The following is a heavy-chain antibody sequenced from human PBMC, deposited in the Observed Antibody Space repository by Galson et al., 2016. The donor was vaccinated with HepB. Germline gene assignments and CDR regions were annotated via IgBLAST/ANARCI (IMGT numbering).Heavy chain of an antibody. Sequence: SLRLSCAASGFTFSSYAMSWVRQAPGKGLEWVSAISGSGGSTYYADSVKGRFTISRDNSKNTLYLQMNSLRADDTSVYYCARGASFEEAYTYTSDFYHGMDVWGKGAAVTVPS. V-gene: IGHV3-23*01. CDR2: ISGSGGST. CDR3: ARGASFEEAYTYTSDFYHGMDV. D-gene: IGHD3-9*01. J-gene: IGHJ6*04. CDR1: GFTFSSYA.